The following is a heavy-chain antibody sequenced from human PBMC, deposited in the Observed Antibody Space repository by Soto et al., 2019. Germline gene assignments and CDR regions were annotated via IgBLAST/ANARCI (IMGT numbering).Heavy chain of an antibody. J-gene: IGHJ4*02. CDR2: IRSKANSYAT. CDR3: TRLDYYGSGTPY. D-gene: IGHD3-10*01. CDR1: GFTFSGSA. Sequence: EVQLVESGGGLVQPGGSLKLSCAASGFTFSGSAMHWVRQASGKGLEWVGRIRSKANSYATAYAASVKGRFTISRDDSKNTAYLQMNSLKTEDTAVYYCTRLDYYGSGTPYWGQGTLVTVSS. V-gene: IGHV3-73*01.